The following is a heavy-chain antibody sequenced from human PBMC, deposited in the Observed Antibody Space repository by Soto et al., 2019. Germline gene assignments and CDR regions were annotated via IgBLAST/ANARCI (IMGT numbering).Heavy chain of an antibody. V-gene: IGHV1-18*01. CDR1: GYTFTSYG. D-gene: IGHD3-3*01. J-gene: IGHJ6*02. Sequence: ASVKVSCKASGYTFTSYGISWVRQAPGQGLEWMGWISAYNGNTNYAQKLQGRVTMTTDTSTSTAYMELRSLRSDDTAVYYCARVMAYDFCSGYLPLLNRYGMDVWGQGTTVTVSS. CDR3: ARVMAYDFCSGYLPLLNRYGMDV. CDR2: ISAYNGNT.